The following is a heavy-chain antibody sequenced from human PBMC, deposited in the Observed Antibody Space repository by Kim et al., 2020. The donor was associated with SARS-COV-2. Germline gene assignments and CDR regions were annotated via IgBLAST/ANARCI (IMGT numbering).Heavy chain of an antibody. CDR3: ARVKGGYTIFFDY. D-gene: IGHD1-26*01. Sequence: SETLSLTCTVSGGSVSSGSYYWSWIRQPPGKGLEWIGYIYYSGSTNYNPSLKSRVTISVDTSKNQFSLKLSSVTAADTAVYYCARVKGGYTIFFDYWGQG. J-gene: IGHJ4*02. CDR2: IYYSGST. CDR1: GGSVSSGSYY. V-gene: IGHV4-61*01.